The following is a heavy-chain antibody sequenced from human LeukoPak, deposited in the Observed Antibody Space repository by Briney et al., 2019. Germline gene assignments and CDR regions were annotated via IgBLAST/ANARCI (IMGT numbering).Heavy chain of an antibody. CDR3: TKDSYYDILTDYSSFHY. CDR1: GFTFSTYA. V-gene: IGHV3-23*01. Sequence: GGSLRLSCAASGFTFSTYAMSWVRQAPGKGLGWVSTLSGGRGSTYYADSVKGRFTISRDNSKNTLYLQMNSLRAEDTAVYYCTKDSYYDILTDYSSFHYWGQGTLVTVSS. J-gene: IGHJ4*02. CDR2: LSGGRGST. D-gene: IGHD3-9*01.